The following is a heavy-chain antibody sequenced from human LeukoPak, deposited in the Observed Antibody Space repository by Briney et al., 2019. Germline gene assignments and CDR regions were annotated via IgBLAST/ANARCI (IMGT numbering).Heavy chain of an antibody. D-gene: IGHD2-2*01. J-gene: IGHJ6*02. CDR3: ARDWEDIVVVPAAIDGMDV. Sequence: GGSLRLSCAASGFTFSSYWMHWVRQAPGKGLVWVSRINSDGSSTNYADSVKGRFTISRDNAKNTLYLQMNSLRAEDTAVYYCARDWEDIVVVPAAIDGMDVWGQGTTVTVSS. CDR1: GFTFSSYW. V-gene: IGHV3-74*01. CDR2: INSDGSST.